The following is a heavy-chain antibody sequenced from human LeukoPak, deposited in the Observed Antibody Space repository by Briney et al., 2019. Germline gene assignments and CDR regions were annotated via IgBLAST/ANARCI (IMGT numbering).Heavy chain of an antibody. CDR1: GFIFSSYW. D-gene: IGHD4-17*01. CDR2: ISGSGGST. Sequence: GGSLRLSCAASGFIFSSYWMTWVRQAPGKGLEWVSAISGSGGSTYYADSVKGRFTISRDNSKNTLYLQMNSLRAEDTAVYYCAKDVYGDPYYFDYWGQGTLVTVSS. V-gene: IGHV3-23*01. CDR3: AKDVYGDPYYFDY. J-gene: IGHJ4*02.